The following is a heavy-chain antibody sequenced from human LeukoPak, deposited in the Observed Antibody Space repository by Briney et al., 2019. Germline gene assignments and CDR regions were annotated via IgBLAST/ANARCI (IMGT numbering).Heavy chain of an antibody. Sequence: ASVKVSCKVSGYTLTELSMHWVRQAPGKGLEWMGGFDTEDAETIYTQKFQGRVTMTEDTSTDTAYMELSSLRSEDTAVYYCATGGGGSYSYWGQGTLVTVSS. CDR3: ATGGGGSYSY. V-gene: IGHV1-24*01. D-gene: IGHD1-26*01. CDR1: GYTLTELS. J-gene: IGHJ4*02. CDR2: FDTEDAET.